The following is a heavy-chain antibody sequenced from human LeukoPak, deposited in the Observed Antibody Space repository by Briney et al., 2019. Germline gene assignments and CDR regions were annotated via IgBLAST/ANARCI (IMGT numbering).Heavy chain of an antibody. V-gene: IGHV1-2*06. CDR3: ARGLLWFGEASDFLGPWDD. J-gene: IGHJ4*02. CDR1: GYTFTGYY. CDR2: INPNSGGT. D-gene: IGHD3-10*01. Sequence: ASVKVSCKASGYTFTGYYMHWVRQAPGQGLEWMGRINPNSGGTNYAQKFQGRVSMTRDTSISTACMELSRLRSDDTAVYYCARGLLWFGEASDFLGPWDDWGQGTLVTVSS.